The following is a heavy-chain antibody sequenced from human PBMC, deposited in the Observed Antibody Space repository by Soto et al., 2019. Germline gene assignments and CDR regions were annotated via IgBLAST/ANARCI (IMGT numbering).Heavy chain of an antibody. Sequence: PGGSLRLSCAASGFTFSSCAMHWVRQAPGKGLEWVALISYDGNNKYYADYVKGRFTISRDNSKNTLYLQMNSLRAEDTAVYYCARDKRDLRFLEWSYYFDYWGQGTLVTVSS. CDR3: ARDKRDLRFLEWSYYFDY. D-gene: IGHD3-3*01. CDR1: GFTFSSCA. V-gene: IGHV3-30-3*01. CDR2: ISYDGNNK. J-gene: IGHJ4*02.